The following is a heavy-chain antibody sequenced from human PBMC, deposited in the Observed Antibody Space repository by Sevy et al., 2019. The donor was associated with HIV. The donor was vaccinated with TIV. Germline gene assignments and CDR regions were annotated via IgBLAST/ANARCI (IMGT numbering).Heavy chain of an antibody. Sequence: SETLSLTCTVSGGSVSSGSYYWSWIRQPPGKGLECIGYMYYTGSTKYNPSLMSRVTISVDTSKNQFSLKLNSVTAADTALYYCARLGGLMDYGMDVWGQGTTVTVSS. V-gene: IGHV4-61*01. CDR2: MYYTGST. CDR3: ARLGGLMDYGMDV. CDR1: GGSVSSGSYY. J-gene: IGHJ6*02. D-gene: IGHD1-26*01.